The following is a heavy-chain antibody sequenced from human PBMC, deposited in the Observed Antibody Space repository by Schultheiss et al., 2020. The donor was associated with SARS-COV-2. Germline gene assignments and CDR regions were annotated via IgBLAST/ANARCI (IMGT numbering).Heavy chain of an antibody. CDR3: AIGSGHTYHYDY. V-gene: IGHV3-74*01. D-gene: IGHD5-18*01. CDR2: INSDGSST. CDR1: GFTFSSYA. Sequence: GESLKLSCAASGFTFSSYAMHWVRQAPGKGLEWVSCINSDGSSTSYADSVKGRFTISRDNAKNTLFLQMNSLRVEDTAVYYCAIGSGHTYHYDYWGQGTLVTVSS. J-gene: IGHJ4*02.